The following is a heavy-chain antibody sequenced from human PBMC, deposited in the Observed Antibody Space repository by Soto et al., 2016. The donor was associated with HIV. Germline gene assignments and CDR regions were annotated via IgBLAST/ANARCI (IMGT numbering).Heavy chain of an antibody. D-gene: IGHD5-18*01. CDR2: INSDGSST. J-gene: IGHJ6*02. CDR3: ARVYRGYSSDYYYYRYGR. V-gene: IGHV3-74*01. Sequence: EVQLVESGGGLVQPGGSLRLSCAASGFTFSSYWMHWVRQAPGKGLVWVSRINSDGSSTSYADSVKGRFTISRDNAKNTLYLQMNSLRAEDTAVYYCARVYRGYSSDYYYYRYGRLGPKGPRSPSP. CDR1: GFTFSSYW.